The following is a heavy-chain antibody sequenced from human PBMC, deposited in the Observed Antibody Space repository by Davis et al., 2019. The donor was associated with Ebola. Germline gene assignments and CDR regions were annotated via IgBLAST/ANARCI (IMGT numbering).Heavy chain of an antibody. J-gene: IGHJ6*02. CDR3: AKEGHRIHLGYYYYYGMDV. CDR2: IDSDGSST. Sequence: HTGGSLRLSCAASGFTFSSYWMHWVRQAPGKGLVWVSRIDSDGSSTTYADSVKGRFTISRDNAKNSLYLQMNSLRAEDTALYYCAKEGHRIHLGYYYYYGMDVWGQGTTVTVSS. V-gene: IGHV3-74*01. D-gene: IGHD3-16*01. CDR1: GFTFSSYW.